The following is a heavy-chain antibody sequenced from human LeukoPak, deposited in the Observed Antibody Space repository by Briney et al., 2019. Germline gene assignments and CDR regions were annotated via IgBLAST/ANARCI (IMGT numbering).Heavy chain of an antibody. V-gene: IGHV3-11*01. J-gene: IGHJ6*02. CDR3: ARGRYYYGSWYMDV. Sequence: GGSLRRSCAGSEFTFSDYQMIWIRQAPGKGLEGVSYISSSGTVIYYADHVKGRFTSSRDNAKDSLYLHMNSLRAEYMAVYYCARGRYYYGSWYMDVWGQETTVTVSS. D-gene: IGHD3-10*01. CDR2: ISSSGTVI. CDR1: EFTFSDYQ.